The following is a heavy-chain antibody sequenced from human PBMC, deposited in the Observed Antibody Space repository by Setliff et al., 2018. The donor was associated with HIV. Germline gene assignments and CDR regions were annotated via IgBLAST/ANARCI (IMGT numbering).Heavy chain of an antibody. D-gene: IGHD1-26*01. V-gene: IGHV4-59*01. CDR3: ASSGYSLYYYYGMDV. Sequence: SETLSLTCTVSDGSISSYYWSWIRQPPGKGLEWIGYIYYSGSTNYNPSLKSRVTISVDTSKNQFSLKLSSVTAADTAVYYCASSGYSLYYYYGMDVWGQGTTVTVSS. CDR1: DGSISSYY. CDR2: IYYSGST. J-gene: IGHJ6*02.